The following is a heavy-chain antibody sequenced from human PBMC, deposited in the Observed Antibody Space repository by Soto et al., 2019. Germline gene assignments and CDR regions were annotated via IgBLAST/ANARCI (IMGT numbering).Heavy chain of an antibody. V-gene: IGHV4-30-2*01. Sequence: QLQLQESGSGLVKPSQTLSLTCAVSGGSISSGGYSWRWIRQPPGKGLEWLGYIYHSGSTYYNPSLKSRVTISVDRSKNQFSLKLSSVTAADTAVYYCARVKGEVAAGHFDYWGQGTLVTVSS. CDR3: ARVKGEVAAGHFDY. D-gene: IGHD6-13*01. CDR1: GGSISSGGYS. J-gene: IGHJ4*02. CDR2: IYHSGST.